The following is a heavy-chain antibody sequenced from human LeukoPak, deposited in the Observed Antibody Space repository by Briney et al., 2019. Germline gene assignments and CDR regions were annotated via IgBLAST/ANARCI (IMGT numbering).Heavy chain of an antibody. V-gene: IGHV1-69*05. CDR1: GGTFSSYA. CDR3: AGTRRTTVTTYFDY. J-gene: IGHJ4*02. D-gene: IGHD4-17*01. Sequence: GSSEKVSCKASGGTFSSYAISWVRQAPGQGLEWMGGIIPIFGTANYAQKFQGRVTITTDESTSTAYMELSSLRSEDTAVYYCAGTRRTTVTTYFDYWGQGTLVTVSS. CDR2: IIPIFGTA.